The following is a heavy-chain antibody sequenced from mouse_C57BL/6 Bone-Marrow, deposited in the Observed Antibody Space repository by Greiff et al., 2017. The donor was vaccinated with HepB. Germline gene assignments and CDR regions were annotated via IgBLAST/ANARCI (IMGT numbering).Heavy chain of an antibody. CDR1: GYTFTSYW. Sequence: VQLQQPGAELVKPGASVKMSCKASGYTFTSYWITWVKQRPGQGLEWIGDIYPGSGSTNYNEKFKSKATLTVATSSSTAYMQLSSLTSEDSAVYYCARVGSSYYAMDYWGQGTSVTVSS. CDR3: ARVGSSYYAMDY. J-gene: IGHJ4*01. CDR2: IYPGSGST. V-gene: IGHV1-55*01. D-gene: IGHD3-1*01.